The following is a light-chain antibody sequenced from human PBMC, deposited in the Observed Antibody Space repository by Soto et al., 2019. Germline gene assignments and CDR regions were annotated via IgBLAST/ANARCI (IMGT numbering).Light chain of an antibody. CDR1: QSVSSSH. CDR3: QQRSNWPWT. Sequence: EIVLTQSPGTLSLSPGERATLSCRASQSVSSSHLAWYQQKPGQAPRLLIYGASNRATGIPDRFSGSGSGTDFTLTISRLEPEDFAVYYCQQRSNWPWTFGQGTKVDI. V-gene: IGKV3D-20*02. J-gene: IGKJ1*01. CDR2: GAS.